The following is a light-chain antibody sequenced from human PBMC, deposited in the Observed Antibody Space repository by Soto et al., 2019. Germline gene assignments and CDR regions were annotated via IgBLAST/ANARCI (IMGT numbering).Light chain of an antibody. CDR1: QSVSGN. V-gene: IGKV3-15*01. J-gene: IGKJ5*01. Sequence: EIVMTQSPATLSVSPGESATLSCRASQSVSGNLAWYQQKPGQAPRLLIYGASTRATGIPARFSGSGSGTXXXXXXXXLQSEDFAVYYCQQYNNWLITFGQGTRLEIK. CDR3: QQYNNWLIT. CDR2: GAS.